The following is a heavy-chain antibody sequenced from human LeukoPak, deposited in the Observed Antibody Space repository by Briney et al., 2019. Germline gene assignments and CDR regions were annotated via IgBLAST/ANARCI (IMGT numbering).Heavy chain of an antibody. CDR1: GYNFISYY. CDR2: INPSGGST. CDR3: AREDVVLVDAVRYYYYGMDV. Sequence: AASVKVSCKASGYNFISYYMHWVRQAPGQGLERMGIINPSGGSTSYAQKFQDRVTMTRDTSTSTVYMELSSLKSEDTAVYYCAREDVVLVDAVRYYYYGMDVWGQGTTVTVSS. J-gene: IGHJ6*02. V-gene: IGHV1-46*01. D-gene: IGHD2-8*01.